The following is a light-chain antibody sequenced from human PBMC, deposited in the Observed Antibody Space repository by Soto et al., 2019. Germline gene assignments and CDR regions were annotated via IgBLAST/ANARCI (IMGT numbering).Light chain of an antibody. Sequence: EIVMTQSPATLSVSPGERATLSCRASQSISARLGWYQQRPGQAPRRLIYGGSNRATGVPARFSGSGSGTEFTLTISSLQSEDFAVYYCQQYNTWRSITFGQGTRLEIK. V-gene: IGKV3-15*01. CDR2: GGS. CDR3: QQYNTWRSIT. J-gene: IGKJ5*01. CDR1: QSISAR.